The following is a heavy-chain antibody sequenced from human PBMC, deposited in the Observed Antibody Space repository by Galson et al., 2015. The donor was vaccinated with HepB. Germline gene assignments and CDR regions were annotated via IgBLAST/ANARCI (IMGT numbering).Heavy chain of an antibody. D-gene: IGHD6-13*01. J-gene: IGHJ4*02. CDR2: VSDDGSST. CDR1: GFIFSGYW. V-gene: IGHV3-74*01. CDR3: VGLNSRYGSSWFDC. Sequence: SLRLSCAGSGFIFSGYWMHWVRQAPGKGLVWVPRVSDDGSSTDYADSVKGRFTISRDNAKNTLYLQMNSLRAEDTGVYYCVGLNSRYGSSWFDCWGPGTEVIVSS.